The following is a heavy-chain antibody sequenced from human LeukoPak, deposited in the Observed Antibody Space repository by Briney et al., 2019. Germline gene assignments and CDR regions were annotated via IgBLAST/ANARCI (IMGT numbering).Heavy chain of an antibody. V-gene: IGHV4-39*01. CDR3: ARHTGNSVTSPALHY. CDR1: GASISSSSYY. D-gene: IGHD4-17*01. J-gene: IGHJ4*02. Sequence: SETLSLTCTVSGASISSSSYYWGWVRQPPGKGLEWIGSIYYGRSTYYNPSLKSRVTISVDASENQFSLKLSSVTAADTAVYYCARHTGNSVTSPALHYWGQGTLVTVSS. CDR2: IYYGRST.